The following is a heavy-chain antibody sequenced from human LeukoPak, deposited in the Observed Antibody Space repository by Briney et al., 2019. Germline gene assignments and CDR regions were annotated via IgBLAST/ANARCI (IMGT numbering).Heavy chain of an antibody. V-gene: IGHV3-7*01. CDR2: INQDGSQK. Sequence: GGSLRLSCAASGFTFSSYAMTWVRQAPGKGLEWVANINQDGSQKYHVDSVKSRFTISRDNAKNSLHLQMNSLRAEDTAVYYCAKDPLRYFDWFFDYWGQGTLVTVSS. J-gene: IGHJ4*02. CDR3: AKDPLRYFDWFFDY. D-gene: IGHD3-9*01. CDR1: GFTFSSYA.